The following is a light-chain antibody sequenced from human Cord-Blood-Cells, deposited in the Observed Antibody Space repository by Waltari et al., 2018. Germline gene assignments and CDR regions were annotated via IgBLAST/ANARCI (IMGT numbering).Light chain of an antibody. V-gene: IGLV1-47*01. Sequence: QSVLTQPPSASGTPGQRVPIPCSGSSSNIRSNYVNLYQQLPGTAPKLLIYRNKQRPSGVPDRFSGSKSGTSASLAISGLRSEDEADYYCAAWDDSLSGPVFGGGTKLTVL. CDR1: SSNIRSNY. J-gene: IGLJ3*02. CDR3: AAWDDSLSGPV. CDR2: RNK.